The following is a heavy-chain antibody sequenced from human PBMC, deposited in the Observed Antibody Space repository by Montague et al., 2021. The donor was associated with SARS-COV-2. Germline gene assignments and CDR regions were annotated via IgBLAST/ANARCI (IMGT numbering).Heavy chain of an antibody. CDR2: ISYSGRT. V-gene: IGHV4-39*01. D-gene: IGHD3-10*01. J-gene: IGHJ6*03. CDR3: ASSYYYGSGTYVYNYYMDV. CDR1: CRSVSSSPYY. Sequence: SETLSLTCTVSCRSVSSSPYYWDWIRQPPGRGLEWIGYISYSGRTYFSPSLKSRLTISVDSSENQFSLRLSSVTAADTAVYYCASSYYYGSGTYVYNYYMDVWGKGTTVTVSS.